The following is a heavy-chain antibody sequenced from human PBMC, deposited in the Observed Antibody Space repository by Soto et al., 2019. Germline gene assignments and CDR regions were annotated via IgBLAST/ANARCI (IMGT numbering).Heavy chain of an antibody. Sequence: SETLSLTCTVSGGSISSYYWSWIRQPPGKGLEWIGYIYYSGSTNYNPSLKSRVTISVDTSKNQFSLKLSSVTAADTAVYYCASLLSGYDERGGDAFDIWGQGTMVTVSS. D-gene: IGHD5-12*01. CDR3: ASLLSGYDERGGDAFDI. CDR1: GGSISSYY. V-gene: IGHV4-59*08. J-gene: IGHJ3*02. CDR2: IYYSGST.